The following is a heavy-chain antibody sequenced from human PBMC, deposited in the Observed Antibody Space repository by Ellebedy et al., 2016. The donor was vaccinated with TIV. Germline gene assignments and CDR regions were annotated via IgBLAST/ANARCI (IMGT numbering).Heavy chain of an antibody. CDR2: ISDSGGST. V-gene: IGHV3-23*01. D-gene: IGHD3-16*02. J-gene: IGHJ4*02. CDR3: AKEVYKYVWGSYPNY. CDR1: GFTFSNYA. Sequence: GESLKISCAASGFTFSNYAMTWVRQAPGKGLEWVSTISDSGGSTFYADSVKGRFTISRDNSKSTLHLQMNSLRSEDTAVYYCAKEVYKYVWGSYPNYWGQGTLVTVSS.